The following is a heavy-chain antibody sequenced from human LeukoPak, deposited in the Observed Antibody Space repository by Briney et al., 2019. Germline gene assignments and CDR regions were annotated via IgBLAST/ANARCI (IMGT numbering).Heavy chain of an antibody. Sequence: ASVKVSCKASGYTFTSYGISWVRQAPGQGLEWMGWISAYNGNTNYAQKLQGRVTMTTDTSTSTAYMELRSLRSDDTAVYYCARDRYSSSWYSGTIDYWGQGTLVTVSS. J-gene: IGHJ4*02. CDR1: GYTFTSYG. V-gene: IGHV1-18*01. CDR3: ARDRYSSSWYSGTIDY. CDR2: ISAYNGNT. D-gene: IGHD6-13*01.